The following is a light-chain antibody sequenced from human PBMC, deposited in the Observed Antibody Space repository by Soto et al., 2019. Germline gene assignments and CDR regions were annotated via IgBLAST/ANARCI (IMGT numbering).Light chain of an antibody. V-gene: IGLV2-14*01. CDR3: VSYTTRASYV. CDR2: DIN. J-gene: IGLJ1*01. CDR1: SSDVGNYIF. Sequence: QSALTQPASVSGSPGQSITISCTGTSSDVGNYIFVSWYRQHPGKAPKLMIYDINNRPSGVSNRFSGSKSGNTASLTISGLQADDEADYYGVSYTTRASYVFGTGTKLTVL.